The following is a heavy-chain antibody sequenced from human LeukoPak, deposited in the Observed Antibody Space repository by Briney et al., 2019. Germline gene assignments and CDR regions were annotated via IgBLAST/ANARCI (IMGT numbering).Heavy chain of an antibody. CDR2: IYYSGST. D-gene: IGHD3-10*01. J-gene: IGHJ6*02. V-gene: IGHV4-31*03. Sequence: SETLSLTCTVSGGSISSGGYYWSWIRQHPGKGLEWIGYIYYSGSTYYNPSLKSRVTISVDTPKNQFSLKLSSVTAADTAVYYCARDRITMVRARSFYGMDVWGQGTTVTVSS. CDR3: ARDRITMVRARSFYGMDV. CDR1: GGSISSGGYY.